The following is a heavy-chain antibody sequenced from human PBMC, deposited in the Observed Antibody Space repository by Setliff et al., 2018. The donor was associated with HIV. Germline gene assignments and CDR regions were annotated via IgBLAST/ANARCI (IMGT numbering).Heavy chain of an antibody. CDR2: SNQSGSG. V-gene: IGHV4-34*01. D-gene: IGHD5-12*01. J-gene: IGHJ6*02. CDR3: AKGRSGYDSRLNYYHHGMDV. CDR1: GGSFRGYY. Sequence: PSETLSLTCVVYGGSFRGYYWSWIRQPPGKGLEWIGESNQSGSGNYNPSLKSRVTISVDTSKNEFSLNMSSVTAADTAVYYCAKGRSGYDSRLNYYHHGMDVWGQGTTVTVSS.